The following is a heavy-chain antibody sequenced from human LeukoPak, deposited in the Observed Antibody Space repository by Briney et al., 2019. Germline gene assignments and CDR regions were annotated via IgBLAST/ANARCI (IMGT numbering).Heavy chain of an antibody. D-gene: IGHD1-20*01. CDR3: ARGPTISVTGYFDY. CDR1: GGSFSAYY. CDR2: INHRGDT. V-gene: IGHV4-34*01. J-gene: IGHJ4*03. Sequence: PSETLSLTCAVYGGSFSAYYWSWIRQSPGKGLEWIAEINHRGDTNYNPSVKSRVSISVDTSKNQFSLKVTSLTAADTAVYYCARGPTISVTGYFDYWGQGTLVTVSS.